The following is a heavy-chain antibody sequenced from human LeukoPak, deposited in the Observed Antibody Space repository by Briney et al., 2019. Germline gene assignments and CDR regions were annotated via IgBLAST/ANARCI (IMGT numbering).Heavy chain of an antibody. CDR2: ISLAGTYI. J-gene: IGHJ4*02. V-gene: IGHV3-21*04. CDR3: ARRSGSIVLMVYASNGGFDY. D-gene: IGHD2-8*01. CDR1: ELSFKTYS. Sequence: GGSLRLSRAASELSFKTYSMNWLRQSPGKGLEWVASISLAGTYIDYADSVKGRFTISRDNAKNSLYLQMNSLRAEDTALYYCARRSGSIVLMVYASNGGFDYWGQGTLVTVSS.